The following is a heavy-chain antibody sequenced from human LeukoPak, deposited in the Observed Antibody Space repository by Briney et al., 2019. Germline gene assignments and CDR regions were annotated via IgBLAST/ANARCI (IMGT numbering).Heavy chain of an antibody. CDR3: AKTLRKSSYYYYMDV. V-gene: IGHV3-43D*03. CDR2: ISWDGGST. J-gene: IGHJ6*03. CDR1: GFTFDDYA. Sequence: GGSLRLSCAASGFTFDDYAMHWVRQAPGKGLEWVSLISWDGGSTYYADSVKGRFTISRDNSKNSLYLQMNSLRAEDTALYYCAKTLRKSSYYYYMDVWGKGTTVTVSS.